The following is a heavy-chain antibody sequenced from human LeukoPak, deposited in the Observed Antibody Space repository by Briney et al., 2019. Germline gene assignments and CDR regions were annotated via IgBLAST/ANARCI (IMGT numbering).Heavy chain of an antibody. CDR2: ISAYNGNT. V-gene: IGHV1-18*01. J-gene: IGHJ6*03. CDR3: ARQGSGSYDYYYYMDV. CDR1: GYTFTSYG. D-gene: IGHD3-10*01. Sequence: ASVKVSCTASGYTFTSYGISWVRQAPGQGLEWMGWISAYNGNTNYAQKLQGRVTMTTDTSTSTAYMELRSLRSDDTAVYYCARQGSGSYDYYYYMDVWGKGTTVTVSS.